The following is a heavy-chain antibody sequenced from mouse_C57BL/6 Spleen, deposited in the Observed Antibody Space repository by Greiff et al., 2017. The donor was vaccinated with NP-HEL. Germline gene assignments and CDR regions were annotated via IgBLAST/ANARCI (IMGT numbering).Heavy chain of an antibody. V-gene: IGHV5-4*01. CDR2: ISDGGSYT. CDR1: GFTFSSYA. Sequence: EVQGVESGGGLVKPGGSLKLSCAASGFTFSSYAMSWVRQTPEKRLEWVATISDGGSYTYYPDNVKGRFTISRDNAKNNLYLQMSHLKSEDTAMYYCARRGMVVPYYFDYWGQGTTLTVSS. CDR3: ARRGMVVPYYFDY. J-gene: IGHJ2*01. D-gene: IGHD2-10*02.